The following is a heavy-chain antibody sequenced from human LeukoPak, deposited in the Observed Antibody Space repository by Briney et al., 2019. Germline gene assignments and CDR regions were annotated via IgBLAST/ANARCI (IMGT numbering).Heavy chain of an antibody. D-gene: IGHD6-13*01. CDR3: ARGRSGIAAGTAFDY. J-gene: IGHJ4*02. CDR1: GFTFSDYG. V-gene: IGHV3-23*01. CDR2: FSGRGGST. Sequence: GGTLRLSCAASGFTFSDYGMSWVRQAPGKGLEWVSTFSGRGGSTYYADSVKGRVTISRDNSKNTLYLQMNSLRAEDTAVYYCARGRSGIAAGTAFDYWGQGTLVTVSS.